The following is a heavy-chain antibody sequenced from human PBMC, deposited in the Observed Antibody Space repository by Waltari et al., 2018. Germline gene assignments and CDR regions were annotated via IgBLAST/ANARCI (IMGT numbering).Heavy chain of an antibody. CDR3: ATDSHGGIFRVDNFDY. CDR2: VDPEDGET. D-gene: IGHD4-17*01. Sequence: QVQLVQSGAAVKKPGASVKVSCNVSGYTLTELSMHWVRPAPGKGLEWMGGVDPEDGETIYAQEFQGRVTMTEDTSTDTAYMELSSLRSEDTAVYYCATDSHGGIFRVDNFDYWGQGTLVTVSS. V-gene: IGHV1-24*01. CDR1: GYTLTELS. J-gene: IGHJ4*02.